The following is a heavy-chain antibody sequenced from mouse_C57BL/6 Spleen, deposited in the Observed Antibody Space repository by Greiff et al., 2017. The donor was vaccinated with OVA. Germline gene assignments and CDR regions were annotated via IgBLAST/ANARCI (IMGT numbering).Heavy chain of an antibody. CDR3: VFTTVVADYFDY. V-gene: IGHV14-2*01. J-gene: IGHJ2*01. Sequence: EVQRVESGAELVKPGASVKLSCTASGFNIKDYYMHWVKQRTEQGLEWIGRIDPEDGETKYAPKFQGKATITADTSSNTAYLQLSSLTSEDTAVYYCVFTTVVADYFDYWGQGTTLTVSS. CDR1: GFNIKDYY. CDR2: IDPEDGET. D-gene: IGHD1-1*01.